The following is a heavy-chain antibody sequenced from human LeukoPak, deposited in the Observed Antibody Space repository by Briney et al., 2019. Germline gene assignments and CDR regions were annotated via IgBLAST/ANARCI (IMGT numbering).Heavy chain of an antibody. CDR1: GGSFCGYY. CDR2: INHSGST. Sequence: SETLSLTCAVYGGSFCGYYWSWIRQPPGKGLEWIGEINHSGSTNYNPSLKSRVTISVDTSKNQFSLKLSSVTAADTAVYYCARAVRDILTGYSNWGQGTLVTVSS. J-gene: IGHJ4*02. CDR3: ARAVRDILTGYSN. V-gene: IGHV4-34*01. D-gene: IGHD3-9*01.